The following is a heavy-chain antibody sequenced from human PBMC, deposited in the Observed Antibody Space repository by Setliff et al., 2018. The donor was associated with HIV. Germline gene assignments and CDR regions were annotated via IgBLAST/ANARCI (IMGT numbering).Heavy chain of an antibody. CDR2: FDPEEGET. D-gene: IGHD2-15*01. Sequence: ASVKVSCKVSGYTLTEFSMHWVRQAPGKGLEWMGGFDPEEGETMYAQKFQGRDTVTEDTSSDTAYMELSSLRSEDTAVYYCAPWRKVAAPGVWFSAHDYWGQGTLVTVSS. V-gene: IGHV1-24*01. CDR1: GYTLTEFS. J-gene: IGHJ4*02. CDR3: APWRKVAAPGVWFSAHDY.